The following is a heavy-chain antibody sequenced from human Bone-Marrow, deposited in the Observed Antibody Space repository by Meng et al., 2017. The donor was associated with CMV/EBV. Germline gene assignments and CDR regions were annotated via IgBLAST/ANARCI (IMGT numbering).Heavy chain of an antibody. Sequence: GESLKISCAACGFTFSSYDMHWVRQATGKGLEWVSAIGTAGDTYYPGSVKGQFTISRDNSKNTVYLQMNSLRAEDTAVYYCASLIVVVPAGIYYGMDVWGQGTTVTVSS. J-gene: IGHJ6*02. CDR2: IGTAGDT. D-gene: IGHD2-2*01. CDR3: ASLIVVVPAGIYYGMDV. CDR1: GFTFSSYD. V-gene: IGHV3-13*03.